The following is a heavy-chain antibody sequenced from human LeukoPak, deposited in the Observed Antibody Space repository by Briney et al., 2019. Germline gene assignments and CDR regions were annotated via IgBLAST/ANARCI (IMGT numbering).Heavy chain of an antibody. D-gene: IGHD2-21*01. J-gene: IGHJ6*03. CDR1: GLAFSSYA. CDR3: AKVPLTWLVRDYYYMDV. V-gene: IGHV3-23*01. Sequence: GGSLRLSCAAAGLAFSSYAMSWVRQAPGKGLEWVSGISGSGGSTYYADSVKGRFTISRDNSNNTLYLQMNSLRAEDTAVYYCAKVPLTWLVRDYYYMDVWGKGTTVPVSS. CDR2: ISGSGGST.